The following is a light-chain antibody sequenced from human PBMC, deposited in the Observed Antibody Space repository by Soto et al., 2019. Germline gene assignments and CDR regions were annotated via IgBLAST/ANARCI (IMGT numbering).Light chain of an antibody. CDR2: DAS. V-gene: IGKV1-5*01. CDR1: QFISSW. CDR3: QQCGTSPRT. Sequence: DIQMTQSPSTLSASVGDRVTITCLASQFISSWLAWYQQRAGKAPKLLIFDASILESGVPSRFSGSGSGTDFTLTISRLEPEDFAVYYCQQCGTSPRTFGQGTKVDIK. J-gene: IGKJ1*01.